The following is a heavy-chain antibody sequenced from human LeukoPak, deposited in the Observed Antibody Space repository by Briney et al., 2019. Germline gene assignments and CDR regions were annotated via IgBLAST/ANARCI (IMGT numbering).Heavy chain of an antibody. J-gene: IGHJ6*03. CDR1: GFKFDDYT. CDR3: AKDYSNYPPMGFMDV. CDR2: ISWDGDTT. D-gene: IGHD4-11*01. Sequence: PGGSLRLSCAASGFKFDDYTMHWVRQAPGKGLEWVSLISWDGDTTYYTDSVRGRFTISRDNSKNSLYLQMNSLRTEDTALYYCAKDYSNYPPMGFMDVWGKGTTVTVSS. V-gene: IGHV3-43*01.